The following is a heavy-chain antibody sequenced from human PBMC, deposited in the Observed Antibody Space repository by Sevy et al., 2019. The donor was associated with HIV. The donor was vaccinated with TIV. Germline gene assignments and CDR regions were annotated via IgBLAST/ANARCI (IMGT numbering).Heavy chain of an antibody. CDR3: STDPIIVLLVTDGMDV. V-gene: IGHV3-15*01. D-gene: IGHD2-8*01. Sequence: WGSLRLSCVASGFTFSYAWMSWVRQAPGKGLEWVGRIKSRPDGGTTDYAAPVKGRFTISRDDSKNTLYLQMNSLKTEDTGVYYCSTDPIIVLLVTDGMDVWGQGTTVTVSS. CDR2: IKSRPDGGTT. CDR1: GFTFSYAW. J-gene: IGHJ6*02.